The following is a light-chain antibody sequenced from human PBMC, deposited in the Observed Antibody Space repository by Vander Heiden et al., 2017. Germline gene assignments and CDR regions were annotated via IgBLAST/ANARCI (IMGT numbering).Light chain of an antibody. Sequence: DIQMTQSPSTLSASVGDRVTITCRASQSVNVFLAWYQQKPGRAPKLLIYRASNLESGVPSRFSGSGSGTEFTLTISSLQPDDFATYYCQQYISGGTFGQGTKVEIK. J-gene: IGKJ1*01. V-gene: IGKV1-5*03. CDR3: QQYISGGT. CDR2: RAS. CDR1: QSVNVF.